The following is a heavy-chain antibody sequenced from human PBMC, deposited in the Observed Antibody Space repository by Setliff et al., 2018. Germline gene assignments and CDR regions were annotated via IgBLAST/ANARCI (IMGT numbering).Heavy chain of an antibody. V-gene: IGHV4-30-4*08. J-gene: IGHJ3*01. Sequence: LSLTCTVSGDSISSGGYFWSWIRQPPGKGLEWIAYIYHSGSAYYNPSLKSRVTMSVDTSKNQFSLHLTSVTAADTAVYYCAREVGTSTSSDAFDVWGQGMMVTVSS. CDR3: AREVGTSTSSDAFDV. CDR2: IYHSGSA. CDR1: GDSISSGGYF. D-gene: IGHD1-26*01.